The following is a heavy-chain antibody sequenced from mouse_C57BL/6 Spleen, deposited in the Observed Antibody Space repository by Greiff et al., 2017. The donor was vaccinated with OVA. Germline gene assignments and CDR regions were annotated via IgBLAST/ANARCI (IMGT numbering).Heavy chain of an antibody. D-gene: IGHD2-1*01. CDR3: AIYFRFAY. V-gene: IGHV5-17*01. CDR1: GFTFSDYG. J-gene: IGHJ3*01. CDR2: ISSGSSTI. Sequence: EVKVVESGGGLVKPGGSLKLSCAASGFTFSDYGMHWVRQAPEKGLEWVAYISSGSSTIYYADTVKGRFTISRDNAKNTLFLQMTSLRSEDTAMYYCAIYFRFAYWGQGTLVTVSA.